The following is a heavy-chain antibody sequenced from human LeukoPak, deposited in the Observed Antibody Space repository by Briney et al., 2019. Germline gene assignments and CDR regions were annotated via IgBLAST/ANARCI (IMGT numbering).Heavy chain of an antibody. CDR1: GDSISSYY. Sequence: SETQSLTCTVSGDSISSYYWSWIRQPPGKGLEWIGYIYYSGSTNYNPSLKSRVTISVDTSKNQFSLKLSSVTAADTAVYYCARDYSQLGRFDPWGQGTLVTVSS. D-gene: IGHD6-6*01. V-gene: IGHV4-59*01. CDR2: IYYSGST. CDR3: ARDYSQLGRFDP. J-gene: IGHJ5*02.